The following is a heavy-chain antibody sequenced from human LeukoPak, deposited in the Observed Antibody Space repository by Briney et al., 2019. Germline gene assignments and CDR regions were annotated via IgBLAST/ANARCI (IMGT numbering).Heavy chain of an antibody. CDR1: GFTFSSYS. J-gene: IGHJ6*02. CDR2: ISSSSSYI. D-gene: IGHD2-15*01. CDR3: ARDAVQYCSGGSCYYYGMDV. Sequence: PGGSLRLSCAASGFTFSSYSMNWVRQAPGKGLEWVSSISSSSSYIYYADSVKGRFTIFRDNAKNSLYLQMNSLRAEDTAVYYCARDAVQYCSGGSCYYYGMDVWGQGTTVTVSS. V-gene: IGHV3-21*01.